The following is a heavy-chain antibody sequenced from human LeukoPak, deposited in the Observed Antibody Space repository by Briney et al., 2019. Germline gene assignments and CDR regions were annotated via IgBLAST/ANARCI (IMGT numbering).Heavy chain of an antibody. V-gene: IGHV1-2*02. CDR3: ASSSSGIGYEAFDI. CDR2: INSNGGAT. Sequence: ASVKVSCKASGYTFTGYYIHWVRQAPRQGLEGMGWINSNGGATKYAKKFQGRVTITRDTSISTAYMELSRLRSDDTAVYYCASSSSGIGYEAFDIWGEGTMVTVSS. CDR1: GYTFTGYY. D-gene: IGHD6-6*01. J-gene: IGHJ3*02.